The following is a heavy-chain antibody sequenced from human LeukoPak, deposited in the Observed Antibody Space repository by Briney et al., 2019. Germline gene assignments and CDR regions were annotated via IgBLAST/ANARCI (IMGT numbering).Heavy chain of an antibody. Sequence: PSETLSLTCAVYGGSFSGYYWSWIRQPPGQGLEWIGEINHSGSTNYNPSLKSRVTISVDTSKNQFSLKLSSVTAADTAVYYCARPSRVKNWFDPWGQGTLVTVSS. J-gene: IGHJ5*02. CDR3: ARPSRVKNWFDP. CDR2: INHSGST. CDR1: GGSFSGYY. V-gene: IGHV4-34*01. D-gene: IGHD5-18*01.